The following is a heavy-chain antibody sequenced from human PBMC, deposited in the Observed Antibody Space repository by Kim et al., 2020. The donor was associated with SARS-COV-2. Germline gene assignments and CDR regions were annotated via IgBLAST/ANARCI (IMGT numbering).Heavy chain of an antibody. CDR1: GGSISSSSYY. Sequence: SETLSLTCTVSGGSISSSSYYWGWIRQPPGKGLEWIGSIYYSGSTYYNPSLKSRVTISVDTSKNQFSLKLSSVTAADTAVYYCARTSYGYVGDFGVPNWFDPWGQGTLVTVSS. J-gene: IGHJ5*02. D-gene: IGHD5-18*01. CDR2: IYYSGST. V-gene: IGHV4-39*01. CDR3: ARTSYGYVGDFGVPNWFDP.